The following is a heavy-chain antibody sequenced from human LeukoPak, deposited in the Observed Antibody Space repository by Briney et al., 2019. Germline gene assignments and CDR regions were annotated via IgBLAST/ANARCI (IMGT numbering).Heavy chain of an antibody. J-gene: IGHJ4*02. CDR3: ARGPPNWGYDY. D-gene: IGHD7-27*01. CDR1: GYTFTSYD. Sequence: ASVRVSCKASGYTFTSYDFNWVRQATGQRPEWMGWMSPNSGDTGYAQKFQDRVTMTRNTSISTAYMELSSLRSDDTAVYYCARGPPNWGYDYWGPGTLVAVSS. CDR2: MSPNSGDT. V-gene: IGHV1-8*01.